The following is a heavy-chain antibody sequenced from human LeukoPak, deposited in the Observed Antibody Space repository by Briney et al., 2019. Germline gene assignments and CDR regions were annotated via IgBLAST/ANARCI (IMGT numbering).Heavy chain of an antibody. CDR1: GGSFSGYY. V-gene: IGHV4-34*01. J-gene: IGHJ4*02. Sequence: SETLSLTCAVYGGSFSGYYWSWIRQPPGKGLEWIGEINHSGSTNYNPSLKSRVTISVDTSKNQFSLKPSSVTAADTAVYYCARGHYYDSSGYLAYSDDFDYWGQGTLVTVSS. D-gene: IGHD3-22*01. CDR2: INHSGST. CDR3: ARGHYYDSSGYLAYSDDFDY.